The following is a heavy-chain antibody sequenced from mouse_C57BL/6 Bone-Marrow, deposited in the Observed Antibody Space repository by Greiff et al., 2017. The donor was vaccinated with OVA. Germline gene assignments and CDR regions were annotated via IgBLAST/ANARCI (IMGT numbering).Heavy chain of an antibody. Sequence: QVQLKQPGAELVKPGASVKLSCKASGYTFTSYWMHWVKQRPGQGLEWIGMIHPNSGSTNYNEKFKSKATLTVDKSSSTAYMQLSSLTSEDSAVYYCGRYYYGSSYDYYAMDYWGQGTSVTVSS. D-gene: IGHD1-1*01. CDR1: GYTFTSYW. J-gene: IGHJ4*01. V-gene: IGHV1-64*01. CDR2: IHPNSGST. CDR3: GRYYYGSSYDYYAMDY.